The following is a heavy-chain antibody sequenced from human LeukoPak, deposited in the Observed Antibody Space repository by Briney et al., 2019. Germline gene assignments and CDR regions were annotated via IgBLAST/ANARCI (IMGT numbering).Heavy chain of an antibody. V-gene: IGHV4-39*01. D-gene: IGHD3-22*01. CDR3: ARLHYYDSSGYSNAFDI. CDR2: IYYSGST. CDR1: GGSISSSSYY. Sequence: PSETLSPTCTVSGGSISSSSYYWGWIRQPPGKGLEWIGSIYYSGSTYYNPSLKSRVTISVDTSKNQFSLKLSSVTAADTAVYYCARLHYYDSSGYSNAFDIWGQGTMVTVSS. J-gene: IGHJ3*02.